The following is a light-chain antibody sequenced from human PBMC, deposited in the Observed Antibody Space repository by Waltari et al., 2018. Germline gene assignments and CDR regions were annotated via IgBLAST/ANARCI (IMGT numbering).Light chain of an antibody. CDR2: GNT. CDR1: SSNIGPGYD. CDR3: QSYDSSHYV. V-gene: IGLV1-40*01. Sequence: QSVLTQPPSVSGAPGQRVTISCTGSSSNIGPGYDVHWYQQPPGTAPKLLIHGNTNRSPGVPDRFAGSKSGTSASLASTGLQAEDEADYYCQSYDSSHYVFGTGTKVTVL. J-gene: IGLJ1*01.